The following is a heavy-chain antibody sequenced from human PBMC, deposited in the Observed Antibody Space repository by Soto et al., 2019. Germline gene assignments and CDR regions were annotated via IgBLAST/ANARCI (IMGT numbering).Heavy chain of an antibody. V-gene: IGHV3-13*01. CDR1: GFTFRNYD. CDR2: ISAAGGT. J-gene: IGHJ6*02. CDR3: ARTDRDFYGLDV. Sequence: EVQLVESGGGLVQPGGSLRLSCEASGFTFRNYDMHWVRQGPGKGLEWVSGISAAGGTDYADSVEGRITISRENCPNSFLRPMNSLRVGDTAVYYCARTDRDFYGLDVWGQGTTVIVSS.